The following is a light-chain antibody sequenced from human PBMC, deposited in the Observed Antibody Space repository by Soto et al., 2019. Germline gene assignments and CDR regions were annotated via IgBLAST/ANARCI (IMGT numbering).Light chain of an antibody. V-gene: IGLV2-8*01. CDR3: TSYVGNDIWV. CDR2: EVT. CDR1: SSDVGAYKY. Sequence: QSVLTQPPSASGSPGQSVTISCTGTSSDVGAYKYVSWYQQYPGKAPKLMIYEVTKRPSGVPDRFSGSKSGNTASLTVSGLQAEDDADYYCTSYVGNDIWVFGGGTKVTVL. J-gene: IGLJ3*02.